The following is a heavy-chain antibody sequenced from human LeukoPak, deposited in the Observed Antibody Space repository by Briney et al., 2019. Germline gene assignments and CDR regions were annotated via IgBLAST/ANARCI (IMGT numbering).Heavy chain of an antibody. Sequence: SETLSLTFTVSGGSISSGGYYWSWIRQHPGKGLEWIGYIYYSGSTYYNPSLKSRVTISVDTSKNQFSLEPSSVTAADTAVYYCARDSTVYGDYIFWGQGTLVTVSS. CDR2: IYYSGST. D-gene: IGHD4-17*01. CDR3: ARDSTVYGDYIF. V-gene: IGHV4-31*03. CDR1: GGSISSGGYY. J-gene: IGHJ4*02.